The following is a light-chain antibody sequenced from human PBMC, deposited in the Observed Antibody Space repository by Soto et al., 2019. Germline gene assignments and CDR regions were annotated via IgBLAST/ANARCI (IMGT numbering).Light chain of an antibody. V-gene: IGKV1-33*01. CDR3: RLSDRLLFA. CDR2: DAS. Sequence: RSDVPPVVRKRVSLTWKASQDIATYLTWYQQKPGQAPNLLIYDASNLETGVPSRFSCGGSGTDITLTSGILKPADLATYYRRLSDRLLFAFRAGTKVDIK. J-gene: IGKJ3*01. CDR1: QDIATY.